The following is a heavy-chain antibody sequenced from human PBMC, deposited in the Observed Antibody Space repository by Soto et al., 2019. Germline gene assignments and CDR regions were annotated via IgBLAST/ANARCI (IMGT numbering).Heavy chain of an antibody. CDR1: GFTFSDYY. CDR3: ARDLAYCSSTSCYLEHYFDY. D-gene: IGHD2-2*01. V-gene: IGHV3-11*01. CDR2: ISSSGSTI. J-gene: IGHJ4*02. Sequence: PVGSLRLSCAASGFTFSDYYMSWIRQAPGKGLEWVSYISSSGSTIYYADSVKGRFTISRDNAKNSLYLQMNSLRAEDTAVYYCARDLAYCSSTSCYLEHYFDYWGQGTLVTVSS.